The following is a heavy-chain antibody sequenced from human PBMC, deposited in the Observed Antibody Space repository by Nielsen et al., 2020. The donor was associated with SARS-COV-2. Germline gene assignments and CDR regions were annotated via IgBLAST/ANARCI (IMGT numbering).Heavy chain of an antibody. D-gene: IGHD3-22*01. CDR1: GGSISSYY. CDR3: ARVVPDSSGYCPDVFDI. Sequence: SETLSLTCIVSGGSISSYYWSWIRQPPGKGLEWIGNIYDSGSINYNPSLKSRVTISVDTSKNQFSLKLSSVTAADTAVYYCARVVPDSSGYCPDVFDIWGQGTMVTVSS. CDR2: IYDSGSI. J-gene: IGHJ3*02. V-gene: IGHV4-59*01.